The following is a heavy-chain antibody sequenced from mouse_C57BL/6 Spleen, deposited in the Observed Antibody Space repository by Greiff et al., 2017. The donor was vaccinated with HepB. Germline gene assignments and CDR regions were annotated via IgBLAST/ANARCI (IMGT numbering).Heavy chain of an antibody. D-gene: IGHD4-1*01. V-gene: IGHV1-82*01. CDR1: GYAFSSSW. CDR3: ARWKLTGTYFDY. Sequence: QVQLKQSGPELVKPGASVKISCKASGYAFSSSWMNWVKQRPGKGLEWIGRIYPGDGDTNYNGKFKGKATLTADKSSSTAYMQLSSLTSEDSAVYFCARWKLTGTYFDYWGQGTTLTVSS. CDR2: IYPGDGDT. J-gene: IGHJ2*01.